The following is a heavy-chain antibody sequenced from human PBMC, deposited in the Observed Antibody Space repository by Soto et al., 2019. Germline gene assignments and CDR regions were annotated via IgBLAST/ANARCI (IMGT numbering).Heavy chain of an antibody. CDR1: GFTFSSYA. D-gene: IGHD3-10*01. J-gene: IGHJ4*01. CDR3: ANASGWFGEYDY. Sequence: EVQLLESGGGLVQPGGSLSLSCAASGFTFSSYAMSWVRQAPGKGLEWVSAISGSGGSTYYADSVKGRFTISRDNSNNTLDLQMTILRAEHKAVDYCANASGWFGEYDYWCRGTLVTVSS. CDR2: ISGSGGST. V-gene: IGHV3-23*01.